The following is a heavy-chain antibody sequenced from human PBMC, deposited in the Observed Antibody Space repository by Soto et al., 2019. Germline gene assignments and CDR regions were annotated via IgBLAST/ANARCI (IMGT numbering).Heavy chain of an antibody. Sequence: SETLSLTCTVAGGSISGYYLSWIRQPAGKGLEWIGSIHSSGSINYNPSLKSRITMSVDTSQNEFSLRLISVTAAGTAVYYCARIQRRYNSFRWFDPWGQGTLVTVSS. CDR3: ARIQRRYNSFRWFDP. V-gene: IGHV4-4*07. J-gene: IGHJ5*02. CDR1: GGSISGYY. CDR2: IHSSGSI. D-gene: IGHD3-16*02.